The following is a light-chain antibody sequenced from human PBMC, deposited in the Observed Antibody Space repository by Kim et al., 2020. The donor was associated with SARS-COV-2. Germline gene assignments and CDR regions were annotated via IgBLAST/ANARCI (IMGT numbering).Light chain of an antibody. CDR2: EVS. J-gene: IGLJ2*01. CDR3: SSYAGNNPVV. Sequence: GQSVTISCTGTSSDVGAYKYVSWYQQHPGKAPKLMTYEVSKRPSGVPDRFSGSKSGNTASLTVSGLQAEDEADYFCSSYAGNNPVVFGGGTQLTVL. CDR1: SSDVGAYKY. V-gene: IGLV2-8*01.